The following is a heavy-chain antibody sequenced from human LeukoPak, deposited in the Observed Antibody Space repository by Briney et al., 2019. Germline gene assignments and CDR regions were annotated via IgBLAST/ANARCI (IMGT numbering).Heavy chain of an antibody. J-gene: IGHJ4*02. CDR2: IRYDGSNK. CDR3: AKGPRLSIAGYYFDY. Sequence: GGSLRLSCAASGFTFSSYGMHWVRQAPGKGLEWVAFIRYDGSNKYYADSVKGRFTISRDNSKNTLYLQMNSLRAEDTAVYYCAKGPRLSIAGYYFDYWGQGTLVTVSS. D-gene: IGHD1-20*01. V-gene: IGHV3-30*02. CDR1: GFTFSSYG.